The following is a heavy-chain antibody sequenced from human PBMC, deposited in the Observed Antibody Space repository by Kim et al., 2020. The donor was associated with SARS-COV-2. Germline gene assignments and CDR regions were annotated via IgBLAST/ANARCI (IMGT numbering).Heavy chain of an antibody. J-gene: IGHJ6*02. CDR3: ARDPWSRLRGVTYSYYGMDV. CDR2: ISYDGSNK. D-gene: IGHD3-10*01. Sequence: GGSLRLSFAASGFTFSSCAMHLVRQAPGKGLEWVAVISYDGSNKNYADSVKGRFTISRDNSKNTLYMQINCLTAEDTALLYLARDPWSRLRGVTYSYYGMDVWGQGTTVTVSS. CDR1: GFTFSSCA. V-gene: IGHV3-30-3*01.